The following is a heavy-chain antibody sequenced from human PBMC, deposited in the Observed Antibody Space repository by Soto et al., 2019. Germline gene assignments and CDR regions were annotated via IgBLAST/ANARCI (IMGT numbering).Heavy chain of an antibody. Sequence: PSETLSLTCTVSGGSVSSGSYYWSWIRQPPGKGLEWIGYIYYSGSTNYNPSLKSRVTISVDTSKNQFSLKLSSVTAADTAVYYCARELRYCISTSCWYWFDPWGQGTLVTVSS. V-gene: IGHV4-61*01. CDR2: IYYSGST. CDR1: GGSVSSGSYY. D-gene: IGHD2-2*01. J-gene: IGHJ5*02. CDR3: ARELRYCISTSCWYWFDP.